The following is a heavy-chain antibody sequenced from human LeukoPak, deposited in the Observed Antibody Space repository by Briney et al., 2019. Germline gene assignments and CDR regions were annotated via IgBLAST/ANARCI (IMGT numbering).Heavy chain of an antibody. D-gene: IGHD3-10*01. CDR1: GGSISSGGYY. CDR2: IYYSGST. J-gene: IGHJ4*02. CDR3: ARDQTYSGSGIYTYFDY. Sequence: SQTLSLTCTVSGGSISSGGYYWSWIRQHPGKGLEWIGYIYYSGSTYYNPSLKSRVTISADTSKNHFSLKLTSVTAADTAVYYCARDQTYSGSGIYTYFDYWGQGILVTVSS. V-gene: IGHV4-31*03.